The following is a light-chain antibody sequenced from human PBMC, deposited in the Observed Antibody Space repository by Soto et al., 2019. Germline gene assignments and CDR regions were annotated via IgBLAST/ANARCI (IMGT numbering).Light chain of an antibody. Sequence: QCVLTKPSSGTGSPGQSITISCTRTSSDVGGYNYVSWYQQHPGKAPKLMIYDVSNRPSGVSNRFSGSKSGNTASLTISGLQAEDEADYYCSSYTSSSTLYVFGTGTKVTVL. J-gene: IGLJ1*01. CDR1: SSDVGGYNY. V-gene: IGLV2-14*01. CDR2: DVS. CDR3: SSYTSSSTLYV.